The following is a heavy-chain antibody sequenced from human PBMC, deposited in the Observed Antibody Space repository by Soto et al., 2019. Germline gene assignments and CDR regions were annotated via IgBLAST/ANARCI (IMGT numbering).Heavy chain of an antibody. CDR2: ISGSGGST. D-gene: IGHD3-3*01. CDR3: ATYHDRDFWSGYPPAYYFDY. Sequence: EVQLLESGGGLVQPGGSLRLSCAASGFTFSSYAMSWVRQAPGKGLEWVSAISGSGGSTYYADSVKGQFTISRDNSKNPLYLQMNSLRADDTAVYYCATYHDRDFWSGYPPAYYFDYWGQGTLVTVSS. J-gene: IGHJ4*02. V-gene: IGHV3-23*01. CDR1: GFTFSSYA.